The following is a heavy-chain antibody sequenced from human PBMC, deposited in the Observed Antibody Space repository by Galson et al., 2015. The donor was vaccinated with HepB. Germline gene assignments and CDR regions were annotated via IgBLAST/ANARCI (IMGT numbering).Heavy chain of an antibody. CDR3: AKNEKWLIRPEVYYFDY. D-gene: IGHD6-19*01. V-gene: IGHV3-23*01. CDR1: GFTFSSYA. CDR2: ISGSGGST. J-gene: IGHJ4*02. Sequence: SLRLSCAASGFTFSSYAMSWVRQAPGKGLEWVSAISGSGGSTYYADSVKGRFTISRDNSKNTLYLQMNSLRAEDTAVYYCAKNEKWLIRPEVYYFDYWGQGALVTVSS.